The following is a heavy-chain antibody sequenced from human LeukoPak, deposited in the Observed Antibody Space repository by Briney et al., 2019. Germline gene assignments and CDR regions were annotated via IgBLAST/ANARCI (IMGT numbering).Heavy chain of an antibody. CDR2: IYYSGST. J-gene: IGHJ4*02. Sequence: PSETLSLTCTVSGGSISSYYWSWLRQPPGKGLEWIGYIYYSGSTNYNPSLKSRVTISVDTSKNQFSLKLSSVTAADTAVYYCARQSSGYALYYFDYWGQGTLVTVSS. V-gene: IGHV4-59*01. CDR3: ARQSSGYALYYFDY. D-gene: IGHD5-12*01. CDR1: GGSISSYY.